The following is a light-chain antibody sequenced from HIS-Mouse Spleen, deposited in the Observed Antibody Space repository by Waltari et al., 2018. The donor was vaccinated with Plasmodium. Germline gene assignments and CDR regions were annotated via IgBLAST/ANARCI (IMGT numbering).Light chain of an antibody. J-gene: IGLJ3*02. CDR1: SDLNVGSYN. Sequence: QPVLTQPPSSSASPGESARLTCTLPSDLNVGSYNIYWYQQKPGSPPRYLLYYDSDSDKGQGSGVPSRFSGSKDASANTGILLISGLQSEDEADYYCMIWSSNASGVFGGGTKLTVL. CDR2: YDSDSDK. CDR3: MIWSSNASGV. V-gene: IGLV5-37*01.